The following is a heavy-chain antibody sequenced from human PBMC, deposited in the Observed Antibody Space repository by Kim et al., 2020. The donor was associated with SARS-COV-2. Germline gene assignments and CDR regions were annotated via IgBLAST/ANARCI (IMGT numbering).Heavy chain of an antibody. D-gene: IGHD6-6*01. Sequence: YSAEFVKDRFTIPRDNAKNSLFLQMNGLRADDTAVYYCAREDFVPYFMDVWGNGTTVTVSS. V-gene: IGHV3-7*01. CDR3: AREDFVPYFMDV. J-gene: IGHJ6*03.